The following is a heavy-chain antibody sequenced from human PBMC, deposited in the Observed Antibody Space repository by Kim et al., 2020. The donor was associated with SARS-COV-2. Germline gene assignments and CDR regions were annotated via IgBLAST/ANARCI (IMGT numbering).Heavy chain of an antibody. CDR1: GGSISSSNW. CDR3: ASADSRDHNWFDP. CDR2: IYHSGST. D-gene: IGHD6-13*01. V-gene: IGHV4-4*02. Sequence: PSETLSLTCAVSGGSISSSNWWSWVRQPPGKGLEWIGEIYHSGSTNYNPSLKSRVTISVDKSKNQFSLKLSSVTAADTAVYYCASADSRDHNWFDPWGQGTLVTVSS. J-gene: IGHJ5*02.